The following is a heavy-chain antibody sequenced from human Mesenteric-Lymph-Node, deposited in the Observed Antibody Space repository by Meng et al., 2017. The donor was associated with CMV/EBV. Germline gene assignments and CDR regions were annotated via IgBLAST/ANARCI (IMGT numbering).Heavy chain of an antibody. CDR2: IYYTGSP. J-gene: IGHJ4*02. CDR1: GGSISTFY. Sequence: SETLSLTCTVSGGSISTFYWSWVRQPPGKGLEWIGYIYYTGSPKYNPSLKSRVTISVDTSKNQFSLRLSSVTAADTAVYYCASFGDGTTADYWGQGTLVTVSS. CDR3: ASFGDGTTADY. D-gene: IGHD4-17*01. V-gene: IGHV4-59*01.